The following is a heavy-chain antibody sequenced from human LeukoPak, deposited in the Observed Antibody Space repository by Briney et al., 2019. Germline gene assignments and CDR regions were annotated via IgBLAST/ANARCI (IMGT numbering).Heavy chain of an antibody. D-gene: IGHD2-21*01. CDR2: ISSSGSTI. J-gene: IGHJ4*02. Sequence: GGSLRLSCAASGFTFSSYEMNWVRQAPGKGLEWVSYISSSGSTIYNADSVKGRFTISRDNAKNSLYLQMNSLRAEDTAVYYCARGSRRYCDYWGQGTLVTVSS. V-gene: IGHV3-48*03. CDR1: GFTFSSYE. CDR3: ARGSRRYCDY.